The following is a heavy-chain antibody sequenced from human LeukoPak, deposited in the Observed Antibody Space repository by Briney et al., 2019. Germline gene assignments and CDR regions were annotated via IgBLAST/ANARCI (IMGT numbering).Heavy chain of an antibody. D-gene: IGHD1-1*01. J-gene: IGHJ3*02. CDR1: GFTFNSYS. Sequence: GGSLRLSCAASGFTFNSYSMNWVRQAPGKGLEWVSSISSSSSYIYYADSVKGRFTISRDNAKNSLYLQMNSLRAEDTAVYYCARDLRYPDAFDIWGQGTMVTVSS. CDR2: ISSSSSYI. V-gene: IGHV3-21*01. CDR3: ARDLRYPDAFDI.